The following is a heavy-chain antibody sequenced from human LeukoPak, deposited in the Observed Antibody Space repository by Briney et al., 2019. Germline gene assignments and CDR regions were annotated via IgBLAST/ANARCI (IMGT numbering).Heavy chain of an antibody. J-gene: IGHJ4*02. D-gene: IGHD3-22*01. Sequence: GGSLRLSCAASGFTFSSYGIHSVPQAPAKVLEWVAVRWYDGSNKYYADSEKDRLTISRDNSTNTLYLQMNSLRAEDTAVYYCARVEGYYDSSGYYSLDYWGQGTLVTVSS. CDR3: ARVEGYYDSSGYYSLDY. CDR1: GFTFSSYG. V-gene: IGHV3-33*01. CDR2: RWYDGSNK.